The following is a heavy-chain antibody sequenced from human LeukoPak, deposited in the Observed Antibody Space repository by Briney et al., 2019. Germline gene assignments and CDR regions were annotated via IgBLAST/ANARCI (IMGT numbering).Heavy chain of an antibody. Sequence: GGSLRLSCAASGFTFSSYWMHWVRRAPGKGPVWVSRNNDGSGTTYADSVKGRFTISRDDAKNTLYLQMNSLRAEDTAVYYCVRGGESTWSWGQGTLVTVSS. CDR2: NNDGSGT. CDR3: VRGGESTWS. D-gene: IGHD2-15*01. J-gene: IGHJ5*02. V-gene: IGHV3-74*01. CDR1: GFTFSSYW.